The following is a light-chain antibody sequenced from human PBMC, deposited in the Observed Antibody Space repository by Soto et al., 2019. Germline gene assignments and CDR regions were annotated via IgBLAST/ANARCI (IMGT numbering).Light chain of an antibody. J-gene: IGKJ2*01. CDR3: QQYVSSPGT. Sequence: EIVLTQSPGTLSLSPGERATLSCRASQSVSSSYLAWYQQKPGQAPRLLIYGASRRATGIPDRFSGSGSGTDFSLSISRLEPEDFAVYYCQQYVSSPGTFGKGTKLEIK. CDR2: GAS. V-gene: IGKV3-20*01. CDR1: QSVSSSY.